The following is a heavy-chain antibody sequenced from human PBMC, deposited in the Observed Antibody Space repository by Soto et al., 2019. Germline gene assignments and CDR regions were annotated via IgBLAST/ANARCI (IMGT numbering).Heavy chain of an antibody. J-gene: IGHJ6*02. Sequence: SETLSLTCAVYGGSFSGYYWSWIRQPPGKGLEWIGEINHSGSTNYNPSLKSRVTISVDTSKNQFSLKLSSVTAADTAVYYCARGYGDTAMVGAYYYYGMDVWGQGTTVTVSS. D-gene: IGHD5-18*01. CDR3: ARGYGDTAMVGAYYYYGMDV. V-gene: IGHV4-34*01. CDR1: GGSFSGYY. CDR2: INHSGST.